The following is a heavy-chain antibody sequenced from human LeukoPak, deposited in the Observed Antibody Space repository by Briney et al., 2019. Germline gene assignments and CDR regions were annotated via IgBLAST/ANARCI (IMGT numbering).Heavy chain of an antibody. CDR3: ASAPTDYVETSWYYFDY. J-gene: IGHJ4*02. CDR2: IRYDGSNK. V-gene: IGHV3-30*02. Sequence: PGGSLRLSCAASGFTFSSYGMHWVRQAPGKGLEWVAFIRYDGSNKYYADSLKRRLTISRDNAKNSLYLQIDSLRAEDTAVYYCASAPTDYVETSWYYFDYWGQGTLVTVSS. D-gene: IGHD4-17*01. CDR1: GFTFSSYG.